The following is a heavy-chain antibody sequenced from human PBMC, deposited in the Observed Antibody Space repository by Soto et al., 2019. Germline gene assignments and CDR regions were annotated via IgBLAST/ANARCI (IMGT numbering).Heavy chain of an antibody. CDR3: ARHCSGGSCVYGMDV. V-gene: IGHV1-18*01. J-gene: IGHJ6*02. D-gene: IGHD2-15*01. Sequence: QVQLVQSGAEVKKPGASVKVSCKASGYTFTSYGISWVRQAPGQGLEWMGWISAYNGNTNYAQKLQGRVTMTTDTSTSTDYMELRGLRSDDTAGYYCARHCSGGSCVYGMDVWGQGTTVTGSS. CDR2: ISAYNGNT. CDR1: GYTFTSYG.